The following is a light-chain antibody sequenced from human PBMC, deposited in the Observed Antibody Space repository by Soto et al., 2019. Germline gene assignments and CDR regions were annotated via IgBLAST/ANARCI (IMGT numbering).Light chain of an antibody. CDR2: NYV. CDR3: SSYTTSSTLV. CDR1: SSNIGAGYG. J-gene: IGLJ1*01. V-gene: IGLV1-40*01. Sequence: QSVLTQPPSVSGAPGQRVTISCAGTSSNIGAGYGVHWYQQLPGRAPKLLIHNYVNRPSGVSNRFSGSKSGNTASLTISGLQPEDEADYYCSSYTTSSTLVFGTGTKLTVL.